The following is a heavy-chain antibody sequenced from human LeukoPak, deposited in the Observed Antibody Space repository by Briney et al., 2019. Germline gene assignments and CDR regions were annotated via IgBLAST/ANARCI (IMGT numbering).Heavy chain of an antibody. CDR1: GGSISSTGYY. CDR3: ARDDFLTGSFDF. V-gene: IGHV4-39*02. D-gene: IGHD3-9*01. CDR2: IYYSGIN. J-gene: IGHJ4*02. Sequence: SETLSLTCTVSGGSISSTGYYWDWIRQPPGKGLEWIGNIYYSGINYYNPSLRSRVTISVDTSRNQFSLKVSSVTAADAAVYYCARDDFLTGSFDFWGQGTLVTVSS.